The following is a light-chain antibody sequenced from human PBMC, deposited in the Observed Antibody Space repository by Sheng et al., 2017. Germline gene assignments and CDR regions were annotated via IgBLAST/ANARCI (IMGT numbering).Light chain of an antibody. CDR3: QQYGRSPLT. CDR2: GAS. J-gene: IGKJ4*01. V-gene: IGKV3-20*01. CDR1: QSVSSSY. Sequence: EIVLTQSPGTLSLSPGERATLSCRASQSVSSSYLAWYQQKPGQAPRLLIYGASSRATGIPERFSGSGSGTDFTLSISRLEPEDFAVYYCQQYGRSPLTFGGGTKVELK.